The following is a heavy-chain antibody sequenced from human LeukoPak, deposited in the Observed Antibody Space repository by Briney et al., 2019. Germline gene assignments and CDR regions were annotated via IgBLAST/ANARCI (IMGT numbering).Heavy chain of an antibody. CDR3: ARVGMISYSFDY. CDR1: GFTFSDYN. V-gene: IGHV3-11*04. Sequence: GGSLRLSCAASGFTFSDYNMRWIRQAPGKGLEWVSSISRSGSTKYYADSVKGRFTISRDNAKNSLFLQMNSLRAEDTAVYYCARVGMISYSFDYWGQGTLVTVSS. D-gene: IGHD2-21*01. J-gene: IGHJ4*02. CDR2: ISRSGSTK.